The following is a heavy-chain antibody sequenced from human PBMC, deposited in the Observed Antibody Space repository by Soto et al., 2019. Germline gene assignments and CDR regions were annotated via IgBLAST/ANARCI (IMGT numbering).Heavy chain of an antibody. CDR2: INHSGST. CDR3: ARGRKPIAARPNWFDP. J-gene: IGHJ5*02. V-gene: IGHV4-34*01. D-gene: IGHD6-6*01. Sequence: SETLSLTCAVYGGSFSGYYWSWIRQPPGKGLEWIGEINHSGSTNYNPSLKSRVTISVDTSKNQFSLKLSSVTAADTAVYYCARGRKPIAARPNWFDPWGQGTLVTVSS. CDR1: GGSFSGYY.